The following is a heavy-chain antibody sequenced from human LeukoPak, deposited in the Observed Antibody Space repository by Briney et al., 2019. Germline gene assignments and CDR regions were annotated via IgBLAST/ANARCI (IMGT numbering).Heavy chain of an antibody. J-gene: IGHJ4*02. CDR2: INPNSGGT. Sequence: ASVKVSCMASGYTFTGYYMHWVRQAPGQGLEWMGWINPNSGGTNYAQKFQGRVTMTRDTSISTAYMELSRLRSDDTAVYYCAREDIAAAVNFDYWGQGTLVTVSS. V-gene: IGHV1-2*02. CDR1: GYTFTGYY. CDR3: AREDIAAAVNFDY. D-gene: IGHD6-13*01.